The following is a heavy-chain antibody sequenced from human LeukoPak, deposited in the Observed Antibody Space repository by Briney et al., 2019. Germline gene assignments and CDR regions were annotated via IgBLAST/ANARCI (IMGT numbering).Heavy chain of an antibody. Sequence: GGSLRLSCAASGFTFSSYSMNWVRQAPGKGLEWVSSISSSSSYIYYADSVKGRFTISRDNAKNSLYLQMNSLRAEDTAVYYCSGQWLRASHIDYWGQGTLVTVSP. J-gene: IGHJ4*02. CDR3: SGQWLRASHIDY. CDR1: GFTFSSYS. D-gene: IGHD6-19*01. V-gene: IGHV3-21*01. CDR2: ISSSSSYI.